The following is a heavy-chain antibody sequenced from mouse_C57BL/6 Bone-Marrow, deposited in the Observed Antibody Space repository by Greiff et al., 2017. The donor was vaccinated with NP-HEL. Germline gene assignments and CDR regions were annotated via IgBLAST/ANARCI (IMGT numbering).Heavy chain of an antibody. CDR1: GFNIKDDY. CDR2: IDPANGDT. CDR3: ATGGSGRYALGY. Sequence: VQLQQSGAELVRPGASVKLSCTASGFNIKDDYMHWVKQRPGQGLEWIGWIDPANGDTEYASKFQGKATIPADTSSNTAYLPLSSLTSEDTAVFYCATGGSGRYALGYWGQGTSVTVSA. J-gene: IGHJ4*01. V-gene: IGHV14-4*01. D-gene: IGHD1-1*01.